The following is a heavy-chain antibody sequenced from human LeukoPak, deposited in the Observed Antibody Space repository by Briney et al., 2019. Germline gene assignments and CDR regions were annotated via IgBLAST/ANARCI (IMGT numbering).Heavy chain of an antibody. J-gene: IGHJ3*02. CDR2: ISYDGSNK. Sequence: PGGSLRLSCAASGFTFSSYAMHWVRQAPGKGLEWVAVISYDGSNKYYADSVKGRFTISRDNSKNTLYLQMNSLRAEDTAVYYCARDLRANLDAFDIWGQGTMVTVSS. CDR3: ARDLRANLDAFDI. D-gene: IGHD3-9*01. V-gene: IGHV3-30-3*01. CDR1: GFTFSSYA.